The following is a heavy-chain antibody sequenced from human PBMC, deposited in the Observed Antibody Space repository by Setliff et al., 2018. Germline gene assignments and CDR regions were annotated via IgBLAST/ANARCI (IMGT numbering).Heavy chain of an antibody. D-gene: IGHD5-12*01. J-gene: IGHJ4*02. CDR1: GFSITSGYY. CDR2: IFQSGIT. CDR3: ARVGGLLVATMPFDY. Sequence: SETLSLTCAVSGFSITSGYYWGWIRQSPGKGPEWIGNIFQSGITFYNPSLKSRVTISLDPSQNQFSLKLRSVTAADTAVYFCARVGGLLVATMPFDYWGPGTLVTVS. V-gene: IGHV4-38-2*01.